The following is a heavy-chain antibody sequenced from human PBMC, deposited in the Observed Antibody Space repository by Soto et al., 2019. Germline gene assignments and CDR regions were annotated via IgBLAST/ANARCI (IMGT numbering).Heavy chain of an antibody. Sequence: GFLRLSCVGSRFDFDNVEMNWVRQGPGRGPEWLSYIHGGGTVYYADSVKGRFTISRDNSKNSLYLQMDSLRDEDTGVYFCVGGEIRSSDGRGQGATVTVSS. CDR1: RFDFDNVE. CDR3: VGGEIRSSDG. J-gene: IGHJ6*02. D-gene: IGHD3-16*01. V-gene: IGHV3-48*03. CDR2: IHGGGTV.